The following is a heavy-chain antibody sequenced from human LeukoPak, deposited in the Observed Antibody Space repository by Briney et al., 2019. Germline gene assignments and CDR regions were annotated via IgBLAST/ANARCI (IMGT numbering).Heavy chain of an antibody. D-gene: IGHD3-10*01. V-gene: IGHV1-24*01. CDR3: AREWYGSGSYNPHFDY. J-gene: IGHJ4*02. CDR1: GYTLTELS. CDR2: FDPEDGET. Sequence: ASVRVSCKVSGYTLTELSMHWVRQAPGKGLEWMGGFDPEDGETIYAQKFQGRVTMTEDTSTDTAYMELSSLRSEDTAVYYCAREWYGSGSYNPHFDYWGQGTLVTVSS.